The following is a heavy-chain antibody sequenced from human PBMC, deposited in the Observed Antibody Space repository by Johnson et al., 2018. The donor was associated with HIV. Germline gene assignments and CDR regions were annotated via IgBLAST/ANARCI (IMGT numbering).Heavy chain of an antibody. Sequence: EVQLVESGGGLVEPGGSLRLSCGASGFSVSNTYMNWVRQAPGKGLEWVSVIYSGGSTYYADSVRGRFTISRDNSKNALYLQMSSLRVEDTAMYYCARDGESQQLPLGDAFDVWGQGTMVTVSS. D-gene: IGHD6-13*01. CDR2: IYSGGST. CDR1: GFSVSNTY. CDR3: ARDGESQQLPLGDAFDV. J-gene: IGHJ3*01. V-gene: IGHV3-66*01.